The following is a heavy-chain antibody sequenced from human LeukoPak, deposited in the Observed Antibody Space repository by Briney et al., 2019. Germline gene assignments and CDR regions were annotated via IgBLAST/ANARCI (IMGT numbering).Heavy chain of an antibody. Sequence: ASVKVSCKASGYTFTSYGISWVRQAPGQGLEWMGWINPNSGGTNYAQKFQGRVTMTRDTSISTAYMELSRLRSDDTAVYYCARDRYDYGGNSGGYYYYYMDVWGKGTTVTVSS. CDR2: INPNSGGT. CDR1: GYTFTSYG. J-gene: IGHJ6*03. V-gene: IGHV1-2*02. CDR3: ARDRYDYGGNSGGYYYYYMDV. D-gene: IGHD4-23*01.